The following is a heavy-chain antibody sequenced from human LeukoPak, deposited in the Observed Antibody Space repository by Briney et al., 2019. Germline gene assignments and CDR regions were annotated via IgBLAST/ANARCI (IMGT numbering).Heavy chain of an antibody. D-gene: IGHD6-19*01. CDR2: MNPNSGNT. V-gene: IGHV1-8*03. J-gene: IGHJ4*02. Sequence: ASVKVSCKASGYTFTSYDINWVRQATGQGLEWMGWMNPNSGNTGYAQKFQGRVTITRNTSISTAYMELSSLRSEDTAVYYCARVLWRQWLVPHPPFFDYWGQGTLVTVSS. CDR3: ARVLWRQWLVPHPPFFDY. CDR1: GYTFTSYD.